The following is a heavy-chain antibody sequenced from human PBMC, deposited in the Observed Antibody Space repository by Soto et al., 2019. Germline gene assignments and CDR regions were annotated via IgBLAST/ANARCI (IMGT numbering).Heavy chain of an antibody. CDR2: FYFTGST. CDR3: ASSSRSLRVDY. V-gene: IGHV4-59*02. Sequence: HVQLHESGPGRVKPSETLSLSCTVSGASVSSDYWICFRQPPGKGLEWSGYFYFTGSTKYKSSLKRRVAISVDTSKTQCSLNLNSVTAADTAMYYCASSSRSLRVDYWGQGSQVTVSS. CDR1: GASVSSDY. J-gene: IGHJ4*02.